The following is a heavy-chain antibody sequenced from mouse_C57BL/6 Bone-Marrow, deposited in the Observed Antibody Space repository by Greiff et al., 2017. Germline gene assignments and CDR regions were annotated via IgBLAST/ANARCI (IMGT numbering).Heavy chain of an antibody. Sequence: QVQLQQSGPGLVQPSQSLSITSTVSGFSLTSYGVHWVRQSPGKGLEWLGVIWSGGSTDYNAAFISRLSISKDNSKSQVFFKMNSLQADDTAIYYCASFWYFDVWGTGTTVTVSS. CDR2: IWSGGST. CDR3: ASFWYFDV. J-gene: IGHJ1*03. CDR1: GFSLTSYG. V-gene: IGHV2-2*01.